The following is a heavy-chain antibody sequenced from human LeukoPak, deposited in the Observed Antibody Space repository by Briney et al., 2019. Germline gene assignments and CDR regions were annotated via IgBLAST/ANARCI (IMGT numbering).Heavy chain of an antibody. D-gene: IGHD6-13*01. CDR3: ARDGSSWYYYYYGMDV. CDR2: MNPNSGNT. J-gene: IGHJ6*02. V-gene: IGHV1-8*01. Sequence: ASVKVSCKASGYTFTSYDINWVRQATGQGLEWMGWMNPNSGNTGYAQKFQGRVTKTRNTSISTAYMELSSLRSEDTAVYYCARDGSSWYYYYYGMDVWGQGTTVTVSS. CDR1: GYTFTSYD.